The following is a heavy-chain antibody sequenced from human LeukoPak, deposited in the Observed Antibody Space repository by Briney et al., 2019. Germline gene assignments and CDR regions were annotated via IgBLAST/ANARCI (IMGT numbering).Heavy chain of an antibody. Sequence: PSETLSLTCTVSGSSISRYYWTWLRQPPGKGLEWIGYIFHSGSTNYSPSLKSRVTISLDTSKNQFSLRLSSVTAADTALYYCARSTPTYSSGWYSAYFDYWGQGTLVTVSS. CDR1: GSSISRYY. J-gene: IGHJ4*02. D-gene: IGHD6-19*01. CDR2: IFHSGST. V-gene: IGHV4-59*08. CDR3: ARSTPTYSSGWYSAYFDY.